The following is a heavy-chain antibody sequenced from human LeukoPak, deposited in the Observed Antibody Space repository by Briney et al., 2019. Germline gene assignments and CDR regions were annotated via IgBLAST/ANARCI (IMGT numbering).Heavy chain of an antibody. V-gene: IGHV3-23*01. CDR2: ISGSGVST. J-gene: IGHJ2*01. Sequence: GGSLRLSCAASGFTFNIYAMSWVRQAPGKGLEWVSTISGSGVSTYYADSVKGRFTISRDNSKNTLYLQMNSLRAEDTAVYYCAKGKGHTLYGGNGFWYFDLWGRGTLVTVSS. CDR1: GFTFNIYA. CDR3: AKGKGHTLYGGNGFWYFDL. D-gene: IGHD4-23*01.